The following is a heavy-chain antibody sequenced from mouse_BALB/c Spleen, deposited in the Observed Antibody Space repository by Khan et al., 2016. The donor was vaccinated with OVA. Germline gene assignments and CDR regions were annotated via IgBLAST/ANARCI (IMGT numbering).Heavy chain of an antibody. V-gene: IGHV1S132*01. D-gene: IGHD2-1*01. J-gene: IGHJ3*01. Sequence: QVQLQQSGAELSKPGASVKLSCRTSGYTFTSYWIQWVKQRPGQGLGWIGQIFPGTGTTYYNENFKGKATLTVDTSSSTVSMQLSSLTSEDSAVYFCTRGYFGNYDFAYWGQGTLVTVSA. CDR2: IFPGTGTT. CDR1: GYTFTSYW. CDR3: TRGYFGNYDFAY.